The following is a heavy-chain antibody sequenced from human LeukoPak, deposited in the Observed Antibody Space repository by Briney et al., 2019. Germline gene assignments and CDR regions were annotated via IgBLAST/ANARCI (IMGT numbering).Heavy chain of an antibody. V-gene: IGHV3-23*01. CDR2: ILNTGDTT. D-gene: IGHD5-12*01. Sequence: PGGSLRLSCETSGFTFSSYAMSWVRQAPGKGLEWVSTILNTGDTTYSPNSVKGRFTISRDNSKNTLYLQMNSLRAEDTAVYCCAKDAKTSRAVATIDYWGQGTLVTVSS. CDR1: GFTFSSYA. J-gene: IGHJ4*02. CDR3: AKDAKTSRAVATIDY.